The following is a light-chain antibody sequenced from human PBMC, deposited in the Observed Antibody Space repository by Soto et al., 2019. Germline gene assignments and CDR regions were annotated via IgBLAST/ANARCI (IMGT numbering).Light chain of an antibody. CDR1: SGHSSYA. CDR3: QTWVTGIVV. V-gene: IGLV4-69*01. Sequence: QAVLTQSPSASASLGASVKLTCTLSSGHSSYAIAWHQQQQEKGTLYLMNLNIDGSHSKGDGIPDRFSGSSSGAERYLTISSLQSEDEADYYCQTWVTGIVVFGGGTKLTVL. CDR2: LNIDGSH. J-gene: IGLJ2*01.